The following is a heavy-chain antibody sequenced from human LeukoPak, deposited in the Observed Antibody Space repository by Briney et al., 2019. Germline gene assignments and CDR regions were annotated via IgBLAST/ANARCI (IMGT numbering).Heavy chain of an antibody. CDR3: ARHTPPYYDILTAIDY. V-gene: IGHV5-51*01. CDR2: IYPGDSDT. Sequence: GESLKISCKGSGYSFTSYWIGWVRQMPGKGLEWMGIIYPGDSDTRYSPSFQGQVTISADKSISTAYLQWSSLKASDTAMYYCARHTPPYYDILTAIDYWGQGTLVTVSS. CDR1: GYSFTSYW. D-gene: IGHD3-9*01. J-gene: IGHJ4*02.